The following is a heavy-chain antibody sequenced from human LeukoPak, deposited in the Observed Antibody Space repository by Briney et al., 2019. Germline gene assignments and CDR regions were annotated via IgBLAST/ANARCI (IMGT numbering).Heavy chain of an antibody. D-gene: IGHD3-10*01. J-gene: IGHJ4*02. CDR2: IYYSGST. Sequence: PSETLSLTCTVSGGSISSSSYYWGWIRQPPGKGLEWIGGIYYSGSTYYNPSLKSRVTISVDTSKNQFSLKLSSVTAADTAVYYCARIDYYGPGGYFDYWGQGTLVTVSS. V-gene: IGHV4-39*07. CDR1: GGSISSSSYY. CDR3: ARIDYYGPGGYFDY.